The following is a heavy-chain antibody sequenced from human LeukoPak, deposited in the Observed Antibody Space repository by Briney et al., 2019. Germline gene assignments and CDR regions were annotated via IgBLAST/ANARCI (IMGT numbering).Heavy chain of an antibody. CDR2: IRAYNGKT. D-gene: IGHD3-16*01. V-gene: IGHV1-18*01. Sequence: ASVKVSSKASGYTFTSHGINWVRQAPGQGLEWMGWIRAYNGKTNYAQKLQGRVNMTTDTPISPAYMELSRLRSDDTAVYYCARDLGPGGYYYMDVWGNGTTIIISS. CDR3: ARDLGPGGYYYMDV. J-gene: IGHJ6*03. CDR1: GYTFTSHG.